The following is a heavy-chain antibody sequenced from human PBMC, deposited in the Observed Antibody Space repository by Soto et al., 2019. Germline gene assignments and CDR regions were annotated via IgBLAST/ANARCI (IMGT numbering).Heavy chain of an antibody. CDR3: ARFPVVPAAPGWFDP. Sequence: QVQLVQSGAEVKKPGASVKVSCKASGYTFNSYGISWVRQAPGQGLEWMGWIAAYIGNTNKAQKLQGRVTMTTDTSTSTAYMELRSLRSDDTAVYYCARFPVVPAAPGWFDPWCQGTLVTVSS. CDR1: GYTFNSYG. D-gene: IGHD2-2*01. CDR2: IAAYIGNT. J-gene: IGHJ5*02. V-gene: IGHV1-18*01.